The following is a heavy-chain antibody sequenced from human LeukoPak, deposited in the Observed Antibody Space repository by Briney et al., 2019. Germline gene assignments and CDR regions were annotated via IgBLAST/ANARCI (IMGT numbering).Heavy chain of an antibody. V-gene: IGHV1-2*02. D-gene: IGHD1-1*01. J-gene: IGHJ5*02. CDR1: GYTFTGYY. CDR2: INPNSGGT. Sequence: GASVKVSCKASGYTFTGYYMHWVRQAPGQGLEWMGWINPNSGGTNYAQKFQGRVTMTRDTSISTAYMELSRLRSDDTAVYYCARDLGGRREDNWFDPWGQGTLVTVSS. CDR3: ARDLGGRREDNWFDP.